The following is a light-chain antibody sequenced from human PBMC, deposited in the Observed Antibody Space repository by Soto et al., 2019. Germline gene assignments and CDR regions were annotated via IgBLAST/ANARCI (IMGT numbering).Light chain of an antibody. J-gene: IGKJ2*03. CDR3: QQYNNWPPYS. CDR2: AAS. V-gene: IGKV3-15*01. Sequence: EIVMTQSPATLSVSPGERATLSCRASQSVSSNIAWYQQKPGQTPRLLIFAASIRATGIPARFSGSGSGTEFTLTISSLQSEDFAVYYCQQYNNWPPYSFGQGTKLEI. CDR1: QSVSSN.